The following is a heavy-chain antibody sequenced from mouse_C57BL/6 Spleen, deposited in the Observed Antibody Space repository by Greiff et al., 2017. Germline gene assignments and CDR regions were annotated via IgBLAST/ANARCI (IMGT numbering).Heavy chain of an antibody. J-gene: IGHJ3*01. CDR1: GFTIKDYY. V-gene: IGHV14-2*01. CDR2: IDPGDGET. D-gene: IGHD2-1*01. CDR3: ASYCNLAWFAC. Sequence: DVQLQESGAELVKPGASVKLSCTASGFTIKDYYMHWVKQRTEQGLEWIGRIDPGDGETKYAPKFQGKATITADTSSTTAYLQLSSLTSEATAVYYCASYCNLAWFACWGQGTLVTVS.